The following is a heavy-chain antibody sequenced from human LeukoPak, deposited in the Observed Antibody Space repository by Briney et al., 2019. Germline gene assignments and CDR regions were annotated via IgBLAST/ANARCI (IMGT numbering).Heavy chain of an antibody. CDR2: ISGSGGST. V-gene: IGHV3-23*01. CDR1: GFTFSSYG. Sequence: GGSLRLSCAASGFTFSSYGMSWVRQAPGKGLEWVSAISGSGGSTYYADSVKGRFTISRDNSKNTLYLQMNSLRAEDTAVYYCAKGSGYSYGYDDYWGQGTLVTVSS. J-gene: IGHJ4*02. CDR3: AKGSGYSYGYDDY. D-gene: IGHD5-18*01.